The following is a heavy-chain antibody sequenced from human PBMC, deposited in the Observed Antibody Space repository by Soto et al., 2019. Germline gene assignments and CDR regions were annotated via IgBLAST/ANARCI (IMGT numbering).Heavy chain of an antibody. Sequence: EVQLLESGGNLVQPGLSLRLSCAASGFIFSDYAMTWVRQAPGRGLEWVSTISGTRGRQRNTFYTASVKGRFTVTRDNTKNSLFLQLNSLRFIDTGVYYCAKTMSRLGGYDMTWLAPWGQGTLVTVSS. CDR1: GFIFSDYA. CDR2: ISGTRGRQRNT. D-gene: IGHD5-12*01. CDR3: AKTMSRLGGYDMTWLAP. J-gene: IGHJ5*02. V-gene: IGHV3-23*01.